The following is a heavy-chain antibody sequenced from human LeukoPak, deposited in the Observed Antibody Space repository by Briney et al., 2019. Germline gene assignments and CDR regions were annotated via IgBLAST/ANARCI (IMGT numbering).Heavy chain of an antibody. Sequence: SQTLSLTCTVSGGSISSGSYYWSWIRQPAGKGLEWIGRIYTSGSTNYNPSLKSRVTISVDTSKNQFSLKLSSVTAADTAVYYCASLHYYGPPWGQGTMVTVSS. CDR1: GGSISSGSYY. D-gene: IGHD3-10*01. V-gene: IGHV4-61*02. J-gene: IGHJ3*01. CDR2: IYTSGST. CDR3: ASLHYYGPP.